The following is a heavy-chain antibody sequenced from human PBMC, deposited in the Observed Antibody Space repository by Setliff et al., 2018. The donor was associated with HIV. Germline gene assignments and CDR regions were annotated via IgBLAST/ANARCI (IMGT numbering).Heavy chain of an antibody. J-gene: IGHJ4*02. Sequence: PGGSLRLSCAASGFTFSRSWMSWVRQAPGKRLEWVANIREDGSEKYYVDSMKGRLTISRDNAKNSLYLQINSLRAEDTAVYYCATMLRTTARHDYFDYWGQGTLVTV. CDR1: GFTFSRSW. V-gene: IGHV3-7*01. CDR2: IREDGSEK. CDR3: ATMLRTTARHDYFDY. D-gene: IGHD6-6*01.